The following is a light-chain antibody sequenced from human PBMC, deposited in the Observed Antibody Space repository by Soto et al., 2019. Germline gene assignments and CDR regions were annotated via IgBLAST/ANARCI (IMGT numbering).Light chain of an antibody. Sequence: EIVMTQSPATLSVSPGERATLFCRASQSVRSNFLAWYQQKPGQAPRLLIYSASTRATDIPARFSGSGSGTEFTLTISSLQSEDFAVYYCQQYSAWPLTFGGGTKVENK. CDR3: QQYSAWPLT. CDR2: SAS. CDR1: QSVRSN. J-gene: IGKJ4*01. V-gene: IGKV3-15*01.